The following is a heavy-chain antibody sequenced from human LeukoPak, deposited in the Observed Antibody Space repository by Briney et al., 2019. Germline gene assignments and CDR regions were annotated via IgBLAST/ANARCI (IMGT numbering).Heavy chain of an antibody. CDR1: GYTFTSYG. J-gene: IGHJ4*02. Sequence: VASVKVSCKASGYTFTSYGISWVRQAPGQGLEWMGWISAYNGNTNYAQKLQGRVTMTTDTSTSTAYMELRSLRSDDTAVYYCARDQRVEMATWYYSDYWGQGTLVTVSS. V-gene: IGHV1-18*01. CDR2: ISAYNGNT. D-gene: IGHD5-24*01. CDR3: ARDQRVEMATWYYSDY.